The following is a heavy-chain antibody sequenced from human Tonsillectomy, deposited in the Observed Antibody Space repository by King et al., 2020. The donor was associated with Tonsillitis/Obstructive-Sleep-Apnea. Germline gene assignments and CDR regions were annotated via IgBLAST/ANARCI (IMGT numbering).Heavy chain of an antibody. V-gene: IGHV5-51*01. CDR1: GYSFTSYW. CDR3: AGPGYSSWGYYFDY. J-gene: IGHJ4*02. D-gene: IGHD6-6*01. Sequence: VQLVESGAEVKKPGESLKISCKGSGYSFTSYWIGWVRQMPGKGLDWIGIIYPGDSDTRYSPSFQGQGTISAYKSISPAYLQWRSLKASATAMYYFAGPGYSSWGYYFDYWGQGTLVTVSS. CDR2: IYPGDSDT.